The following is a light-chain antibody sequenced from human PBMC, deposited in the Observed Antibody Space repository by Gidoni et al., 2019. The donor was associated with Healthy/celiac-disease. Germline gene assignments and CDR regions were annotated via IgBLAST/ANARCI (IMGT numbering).Light chain of an antibody. CDR3: QQRSNGLT. Sequence: EIVLTQSPAPLSLSPGERATLSCRASQSVSSYLAGYQQKPGQAPRLLIYDLSNRATGIPARCSGSGSGTDFTLTISSLEPEDFAVYYCQQRSNGLTFGGXTKVEIK. J-gene: IGKJ4*01. CDR2: DLS. CDR1: QSVSSY. V-gene: IGKV3-11*01.